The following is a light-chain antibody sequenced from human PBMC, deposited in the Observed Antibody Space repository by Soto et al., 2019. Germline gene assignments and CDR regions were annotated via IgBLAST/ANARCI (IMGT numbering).Light chain of an antibody. V-gene: IGKV3-20*01. J-gene: IGKJ3*01. CDR1: QSVSSSH. CDR3: QQYGSSPT. CDR2: GAS. Sequence: EIVLTQSPGTLSLSPGERVTLSCRASQSVSSSHLAWYQQKPGQAPRLLIYGASSRATGIPDRFSGSGSGTDFTLTISRLEPEDFAVYYCQQYGSSPTFGPGTKVDIE.